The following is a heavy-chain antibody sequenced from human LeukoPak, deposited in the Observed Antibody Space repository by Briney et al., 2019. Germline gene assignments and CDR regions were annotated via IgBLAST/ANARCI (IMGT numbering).Heavy chain of an antibody. D-gene: IGHD6-13*01. CDR1: GYSISSGYY. Sequence: SETLSLTCAVSGYSISSGYYWGWIRQPPGKGLEWIGSIYHSGSTYYNPSLKSRVTISVDTSKNQFSLKLSSVTAADTAVYYWARIGYISSWYWGDYFDYWGQGTLVTVSS. CDR2: IYHSGST. V-gene: IGHV4-38-2*01. J-gene: IGHJ4*02. CDR3: ARIGYISSWYWGDYFDY.